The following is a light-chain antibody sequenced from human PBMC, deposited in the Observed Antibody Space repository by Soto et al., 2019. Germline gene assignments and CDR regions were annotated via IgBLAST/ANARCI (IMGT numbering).Light chain of an antibody. Sequence: QSLLTQPASVSGSPGQSITISCTGTIGDVGAYNYVSWYQQHPGKAPRLMIYDVSNRPSGASNRFSGSKSGNTASLTISGLQAEDEADYYCSSFTNTYSYVFGTGTKVTVL. CDR2: DVS. CDR3: SSFTNTYSYV. J-gene: IGLJ1*01. CDR1: IGDVGAYNY. V-gene: IGLV2-14*01.